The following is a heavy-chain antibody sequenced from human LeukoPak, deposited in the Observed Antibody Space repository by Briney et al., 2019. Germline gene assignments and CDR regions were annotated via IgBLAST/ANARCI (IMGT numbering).Heavy chain of an antibody. CDR2: ISSSGSTI. J-gene: IGHJ4*02. CDR3: ARGEYYFEY. Sequence: GGSLRLSCAASVFTFSSYEMNWVRQAPGKGLEWVSYISSSGSTIYYADSVKGRFTISRDNAKNSLYLQMNSLRAEDTAVYYSARGEYYFEYWGQGTLVTVSS. V-gene: IGHV3-48*03. D-gene: IGHD3-10*01. CDR1: VFTFSSYE.